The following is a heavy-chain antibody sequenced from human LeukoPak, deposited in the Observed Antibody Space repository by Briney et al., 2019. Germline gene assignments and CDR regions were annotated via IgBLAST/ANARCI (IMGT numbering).Heavy chain of an antibody. D-gene: IGHD6-13*01. Sequence: PGGSLRPSCAASGFTFSSYAMSWVRQAPGKGLEWVSAISGSGGSTNYADSVKGRFTISRDNSKNTLYLQMNSLRAEDTALYYCAKDGAYSSSWYDFDYWGQGTLVTVSS. J-gene: IGHJ4*02. CDR2: ISGSGGST. CDR1: GFTFSSYA. V-gene: IGHV3-23*01. CDR3: AKDGAYSSSWYDFDY.